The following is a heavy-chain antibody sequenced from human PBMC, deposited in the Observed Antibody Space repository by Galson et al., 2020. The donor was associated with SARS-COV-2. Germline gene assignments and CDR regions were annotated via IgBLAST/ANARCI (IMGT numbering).Heavy chain of an antibody. CDR3: ARGDMGNDYFDY. Sequence: GALKISCAASGFTFSSHWMHWVRQAPGKGLVWVSRIYSEGSSTSYADSVKGRFTISGDNAKNTLYLQMNSLRAEDTAVYYCARGDMGNDYFDYWGQGTLVTVSS. D-gene: IGHD7-27*01. CDR1: GFTFSSHW. CDR2: IYSEGSST. V-gene: IGHV3-74*01. J-gene: IGHJ4*02.